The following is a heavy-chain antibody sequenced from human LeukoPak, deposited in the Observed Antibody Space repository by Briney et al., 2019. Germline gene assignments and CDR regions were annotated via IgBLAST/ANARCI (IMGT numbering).Heavy chain of an antibody. Sequence: GGSLRLSCAASGFTFSSYAMSWVRQAPGKGLEWVSAISGSGGSTYYADSVKGRFTISRDNSKNTLYLQMNSLRAEDTAVYYCATLGYCSGGSGYRTEYYYGMDVWGQGTTVTVS. CDR1: GFTFSSYA. J-gene: IGHJ6*02. CDR2: ISGSGGST. CDR3: ATLGYCSGGSGYRTEYYYGMDV. V-gene: IGHV3-23*01. D-gene: IGHD2-15*01.